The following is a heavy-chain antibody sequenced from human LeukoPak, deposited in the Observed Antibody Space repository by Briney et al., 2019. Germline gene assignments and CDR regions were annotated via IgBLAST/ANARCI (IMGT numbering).Heavy chain of an antibody. J-gene: IGHJ4*02. Sequence: SETLSLTCTVSGGSISSYYWSWIRQHPGKGLEWIGYIYYSGSTYYNPSLKSRVTISVDTSKNQFSLKLSSVTAADTAVYYCARDRGRLVSDYWGQGALVTVSS. CDR3: ARDRGRLVSDY. V-gene: IGHV4-59*06. D-gene: IGHD6-19*01. CDR2: IYYSGST. CDR1: GGSISSYY.